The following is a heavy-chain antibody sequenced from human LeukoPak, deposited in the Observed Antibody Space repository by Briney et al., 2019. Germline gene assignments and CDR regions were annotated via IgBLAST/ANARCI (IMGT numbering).Heavy chain of an antibody. CDR3: AKGGNSSGWLDY. D-gene: IGHD6-19*01. J-gene: IGHJ4*02. CDR1: GFTFSSYG. Sequence: GGSLRLSCAASGFTFSSYGMHWVRQAPGKGLEWVAVISYDGSNKYYADSAKGRFTISRDNSKNTLYLQMNSLRAEDTAVYYCAKGGNSSGWLDYWGQGTLVTVSS. V-gene: IGHV3-30*18. CDR2: ISYDGSNK.